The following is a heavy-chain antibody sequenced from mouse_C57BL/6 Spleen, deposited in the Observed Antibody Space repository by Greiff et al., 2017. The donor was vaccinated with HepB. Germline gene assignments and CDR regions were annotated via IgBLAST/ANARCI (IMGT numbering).Heavy chain of an antibody. V-gene: IGHV1-59*01. CDR3: EIGSNDVGY. D-gene: IGHD2-12*01. J-gene: IGHJ2*01. Sequence: QVQLQQPGAELVRPGTSVKLSCKASGYTFTSYWMHWVKQRPGQGLEWIGVIDPSDSYTNYNQKFKGKATLTVDTSSSTAYMQLSSLTSEDSAVYYCEIGSNDVGYWGQGTTLTVSS. CDR1: GYTFTSYW. CDR2: IDPSDSYT.